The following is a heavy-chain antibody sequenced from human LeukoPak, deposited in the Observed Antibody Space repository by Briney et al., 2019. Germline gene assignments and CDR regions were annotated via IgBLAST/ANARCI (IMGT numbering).Heavy chain of an antibody. CDR2: IKVDGTEK. J-gene: IGHJ1*01. Sequence: GESLRLSCAASGFSFSAYWMSWVRQAPGKGLEWVANIKVDGTEKYYVDSVKGRFTISRDNSKNTLYLQMNSLRAEDTAVYYCASGYYYDSSGYYYPQYFHHWGQGTLVTVSS. D-gene: IGHD3-22*01. CDR1: GFSFSAYW. CDR3: ASGYYYDSSGYYYPQYFHH. V-gene: IGHV3-7*02.